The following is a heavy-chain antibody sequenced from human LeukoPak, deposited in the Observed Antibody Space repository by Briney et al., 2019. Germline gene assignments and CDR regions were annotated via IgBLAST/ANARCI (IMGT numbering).Heavy chain of an antibody. CDR3: AKDHRDGYNYRGGYFDY. Sequence: PGRSLRLSCAASGFTFSSYGMHWVRQAPGKGLEWVAVISYDGSNKYYADSVKGRFTISRDNSKNTLYLQMNSLRAEDTAVYYCAKDHRDGYNYRGGYFDYWGQGTLVTVSS. V-gene: IGHV3-30*18. D-gene: IGHD5-24*01. CDR1: GFTFSSYG. J-gene: IGHJ4*02. CDR2: ISYDGSNK.